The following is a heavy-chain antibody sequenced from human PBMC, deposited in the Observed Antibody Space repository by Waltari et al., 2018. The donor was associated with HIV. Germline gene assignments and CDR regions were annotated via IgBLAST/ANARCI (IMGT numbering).Heavy chain of an antibody. V-gene: IGHV4-34*01. CDR2: MNHGGTT. CDR1: GGSFSAYY. J-gene: IGHJ5*01. D-gene: IGHD3-16*01. CDR3: ARAVSWGYRPQMRFDS. Sequence: QVQLQQWGSGLLKPSETLSLTCAVYGGSFSAYYWSWIRESPGKGLEWIGEMNHGGTTNYNPSLKSRLTLSVDTSKKQFSLKMSSVTAADTAVYYCARAVSWGYRPQMRFDSWGQGTLVTVS.